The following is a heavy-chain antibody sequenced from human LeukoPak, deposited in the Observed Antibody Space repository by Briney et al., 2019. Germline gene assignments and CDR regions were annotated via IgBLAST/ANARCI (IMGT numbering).Heavy chain of an antibody. CDR1: GFTFDDYG. CDR3: ARDQTTRTSGTYSFWFDP. Sequence: PGGSLRLSCAASGFTFDDYGMSWVRQAPGKGLEWVSGINWNGGSTGYADSVKGRFTISRDNAKTSLYLQMNSLRAEDTAVYYCARDQTTRTSGTYSFWFDPWGQGTLVTVSS. V-gene: IGHV3-20*04. J-gene: IGHJ5*02. CDR2: INWNGGST. D-gene: IGHD1-26*01.